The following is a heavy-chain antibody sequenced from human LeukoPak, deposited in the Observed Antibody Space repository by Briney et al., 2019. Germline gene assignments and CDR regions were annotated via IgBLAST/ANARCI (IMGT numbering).Heavy chain of an antibody. Sequence: SETLSLTCTVSGGSISSYYWSWIRQPAGKGLEWIGRIYTSGSTNYNPSLKSRVTMSVDTSKNQFSLKLSSVTAADTAVYYCARDYLRDYYDSSGPFRNWGQGTLVTVSS. V-gene: IGHV4-4*07. CDR3: ARDYLRDYYDSSGPFRN. CDR1: GGSISSYY. CDR2: IYTSGST. D-gene: IGHD3-22*01. J-gene: IGHJ4*02.